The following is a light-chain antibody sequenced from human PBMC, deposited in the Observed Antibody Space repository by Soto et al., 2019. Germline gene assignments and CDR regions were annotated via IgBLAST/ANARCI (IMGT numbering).Light chain of an antibody. Sequence: IMMTQSPATLSLSPGERATLSCRASQSVSRNLAWYQQKPGQAPRLLIYDASTRATGAPARFTGSGSGTEFTLTISSLQYEDLEVYYCQHYNNWPLTLGGGTKVDIK. V-gene: IGKV3-15*01. CDR1: QSVSRN. CDR3: QHYNNWPLT. CDR2: DAS. J-gene: IGKJ4*01.